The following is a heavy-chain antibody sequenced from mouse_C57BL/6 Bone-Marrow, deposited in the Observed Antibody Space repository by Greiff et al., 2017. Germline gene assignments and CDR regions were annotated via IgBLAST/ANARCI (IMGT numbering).Heavy chain of an antibody. Sequence: EVKLMESGGGLVQPGGSLKLSCAASGFTFSDYGMSWVRQAPRRGPEWVAFISNLAYSIYYADTVTGRFTISRENAKNTLYLEMSSLRSEDTAMYYCARRDYDEGFAYWGPGTLVTVSA. CDR1: GFTFSDYG. CDR2: ISNLAYSI. J-gene: IGHJ3*01. V-gene: IGHV5-15*01. D-gene: IGHD2-4*01. CDR3: ARRDYDEGFAY.